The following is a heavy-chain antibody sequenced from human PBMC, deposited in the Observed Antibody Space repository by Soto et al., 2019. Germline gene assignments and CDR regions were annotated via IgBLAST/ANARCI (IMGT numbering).Heavy chain of an antibody. D-gene: IGHD3-3*01. J-gene: IGHJ6*02. CDR2: IIPIFGTA. CDR1: GGTFSSYA. V-gene: IGHV1-69*13. CDR3: ARPSEVAVGPVLRFLEWSTYYYYGMDV. Sequence: SVKVSCKASGGTFSSYAISWVRQAPGQGLEWMGRIIPIFGTANYAQKFQGRVMISADESPSTAYMELSSLIFEDTAVFYCARPSEVAVGPVLRFLEWSTYYYYGMDVWGQGTTVTVSS.